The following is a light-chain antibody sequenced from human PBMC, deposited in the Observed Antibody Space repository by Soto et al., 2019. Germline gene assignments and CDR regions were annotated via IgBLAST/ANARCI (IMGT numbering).Light chain of an antibody. CDR2: AAS. J-gene: IGKJ2*01. CDR3: QEYDSAPHT. CDR1: QGINNY. Sequence: DIQMTQSPSSLSASVGDRVTITCRASQGINNYLAWYQQKPGKVPKLLIYAASTLQSGVPSRFSGSGSETDFTLTISSLQAADVASYYCQEYDSAPHTFGQGTKLEIK. V-gene: IGKV1-27*01.